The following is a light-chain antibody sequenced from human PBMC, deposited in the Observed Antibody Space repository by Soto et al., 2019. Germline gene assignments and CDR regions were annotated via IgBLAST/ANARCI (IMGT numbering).Light chain of an antibody. CDR3: CSYTTSSTYV. V-gene: IGLV2-14*03. Sequence: QSVLTQPASVSGSPGQSIAISCTGTSSDVGNYNFVSWYQQHPGKAPKLMIYDVSNRPSGIFNRFSGSKSGNTASLTISGLQAEDEADYYCCSYTTSSTYVFGTGTKVTVL. CDR2: DVS. J-gene: IGLJ1*01. CDR1: SSDVGNYNF.